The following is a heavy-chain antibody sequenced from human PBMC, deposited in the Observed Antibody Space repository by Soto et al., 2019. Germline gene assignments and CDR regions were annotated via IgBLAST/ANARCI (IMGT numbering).Heavy chain of an antibody. J-gene: IGHJ4*02. Sequence: QVQLQESGPGLVKPSETLSLTCAVSGASIRSDYWSWIRQIPGRGLEWIGYIYDSERTNYNPSLRSRAPIAADPPKNQFSLKVRSVTAADTAVYYCARQWDYWGQGILVTVSS. V-gene: IGHV4-59*08. CDR3: ARQWDY. CDR1: GASIRSDY. CDR2: IYDSERT.